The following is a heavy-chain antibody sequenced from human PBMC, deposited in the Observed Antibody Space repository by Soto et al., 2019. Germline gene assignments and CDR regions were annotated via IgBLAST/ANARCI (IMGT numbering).Heavy chain of an antibody. Sequence: QVQLQESGPGLVKPSQTLSLTCTVSGGSISSGDYYWSWIRQPPGKGLEGIGYIYYSGSTYYNPSLTSRVTISVDTSKNQFSLKLSSGTAADTAVYYCARAQMGGNYEPSGFDYWGQGPLVTVSS. D-gene: IGHD4-4*01. V-gene: IGHV4-30-4*01. J-gene: IGHJ4*02. CDR1: GGSISSGDYY. CDR3: ARAQMGGNYEPSGFDY. CDR2: IYYSGST.